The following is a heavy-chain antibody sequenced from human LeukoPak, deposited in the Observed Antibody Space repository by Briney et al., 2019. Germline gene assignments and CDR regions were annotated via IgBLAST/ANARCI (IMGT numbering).Heavy chain of an antibody. J-gene: IGHJ4*02. CDR2: LYNAGST. V-gene: IGHV3-53*01. CDR1: GFIVSNNY. CDR3: ARDWSLGAY. Sequence: GGSLRLSCVASGFIVSNNYMSWVRQAPGKGLEWVSVLYNAGSTYYAESVKGRFTISRDNSKNTLYLQMYSLRAEDTAVYYCARDWSLGAYWGQGTLVTVSS.